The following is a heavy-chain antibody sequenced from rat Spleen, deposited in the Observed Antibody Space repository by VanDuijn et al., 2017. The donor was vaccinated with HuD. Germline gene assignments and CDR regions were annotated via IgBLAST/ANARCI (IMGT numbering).Heavy chain of an antibody. CDR1: GFTFNNYW. CDR3: ARLRNNYDYFDY. CDR2: ITNAAGKV. J-gene: IGHJ2*01. V-gene: IGHV5-31*01. Sequence: EVQLVESGGGLVQPGRSLKLSCVASGFTFNNYWMTWIRQAPGKGLEWVASITNAAGKVHYPDSVKGRFTISRDNAKNTQYLQMDSLRSEDTATYYCARLRNNYDYFDYWGQGVMVTVSS. D-gene: IGHD1-5*01.